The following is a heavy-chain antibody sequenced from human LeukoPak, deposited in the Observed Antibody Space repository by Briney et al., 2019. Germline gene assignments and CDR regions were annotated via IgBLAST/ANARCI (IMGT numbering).Heavy chain of an antibody. V-gene: IGHV3-23*01. CDR1: GFTFSSYV. D-gene: IGHD3-22*01. CDR3: AKYPITMIVVVITGYGMDV. CDR2: ISGSGGST. J-gene: IGHJ6*02. Sequence: GGSLRLSCAASGFTFSSYVMSWVRQAPGKGLEWVSGISGSGGSTYYADSVKGRFTISRDNSKNTLYLQMNSLRAEDTAVYYCAKYPITMIVVVITGYGMDVWGQGTTVTVSS.